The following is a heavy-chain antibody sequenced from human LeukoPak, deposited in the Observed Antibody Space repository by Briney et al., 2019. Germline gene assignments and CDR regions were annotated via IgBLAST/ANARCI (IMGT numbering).Heavy chain of an antibody. J-gene: IGHJ6*03. V-gene: IGHV3-21*01. D-gene: IGHD3-10*01. CDR1: GFTFSSYS. CDR2: ISSSSSYI. Sequence: GGSLRVSCAASGFTFSSYSMNWVRQAPGKGLEWVSSISSSSSYIYYADSVKGRFTISRDNAKNSLYLQMNSLRAEDTAVYYCARQDYYGSGSYQGVYYYMDVWGKGTTVTVSS. CDR3: ARQDYYGSGSYQGVYYYMDV.